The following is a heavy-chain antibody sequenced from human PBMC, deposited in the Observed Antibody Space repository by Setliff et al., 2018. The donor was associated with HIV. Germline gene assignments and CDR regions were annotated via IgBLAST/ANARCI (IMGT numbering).Heavy chain of an antibody. CDR2: IYYHGST. J-gene: IGHJ4*02. CDR3: VNPSGAMGDFDS. CDR1: GGSISSTNYF. D-gene: IGHD3-16*01. Sequence: SETLSLTCTVSGGSISSTNYFWGWIRQPPGKGLEWIGTIYYHGSTYYNPSLKSRVTISMDTSKNQSSLQLTSVTAADTAVYYCVNPSGAMGDFDSWGQGTLVTVSS. V-gene: IGHV4-39*01.